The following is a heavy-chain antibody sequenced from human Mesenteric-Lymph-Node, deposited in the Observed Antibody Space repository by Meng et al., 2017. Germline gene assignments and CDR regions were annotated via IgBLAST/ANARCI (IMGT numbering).Heavy chain of an antibody. J-gene: IGHJ3*02. D-gene: IGHD4-11*01. V-gene: IGHV5-51*01. CDR2: IYPGDSDT. CDR1: GYSFTSYW. CDR3: ARLRVTTSRANAFDI. Sequence: GGSLRLSCKGSGYSFTSYWIGWVRQMPGKGLEWMGIIYPGDSDTRYSPSFQGQVTISADKSISTAYLQWSSLKASDTAMYYCARLRVTTSRANAFDIWGQGTMVTVSS.